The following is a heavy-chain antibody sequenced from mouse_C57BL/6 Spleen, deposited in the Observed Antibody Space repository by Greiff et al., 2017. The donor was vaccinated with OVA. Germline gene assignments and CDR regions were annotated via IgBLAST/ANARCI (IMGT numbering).Heavy chain of an antibody. CDR1: GYTFTSYW. CDR3: ARGGGQTTVVATRYAMDY. J-gene: IGHJ4*01. Sequence: QVQLQQPGTELVKPGASVKLSCKASGYTFTSYWMHWVKQRPGQGLEWIGNINPSNGGTNYNEKFKSKATLTVDKSSSTAYMQLSSLTSEDSAVYYCARGGGQTTVVATRYAMDYWGQGTSVTVSS. V-gene: IGHV1-53*01. D-gene: IGHD1-1*01. CDR2: INPSNGGT.